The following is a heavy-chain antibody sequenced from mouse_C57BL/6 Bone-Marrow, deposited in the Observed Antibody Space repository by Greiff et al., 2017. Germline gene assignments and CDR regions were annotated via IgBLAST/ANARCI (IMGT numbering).Heavy chain of an antibody. CDR1: GYTFTSYW. D-gene: IGHD1-1*01. CDR3: ARLYYDGSSQYYYAMDY. V-gene: IGHV1-55*01. J-gene: IGHJ4*01. Sequence: QVQLQQPGAELVKPGASVKMSCKASGYTFTSYWITWVKQRPGQGLEWIGDIYPGSGSTNYNEKFKSKATLTVDTSSSTAYMQLSSLTSEDSAVYYCARLYYDGSSQYYYAMDYWGQGTSVTVSS. CDR2: IYPGSGST.